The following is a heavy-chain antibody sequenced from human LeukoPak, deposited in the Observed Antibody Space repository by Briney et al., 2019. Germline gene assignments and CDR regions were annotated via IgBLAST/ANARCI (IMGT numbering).Heavy chain of an antibody. Sequence: SETLSLTCTVSGGSISSYYWSWIWQPAGKGLEWIGRIYTSGSTNYDPSLKSRVTMSVDTSKDQFSLKLSSVTAADTAVYYCARTSIAALDFDYWGQGTLVTVSS. CDR1: GGSISSYY. CDR2: IYTSGST. CDR3: ARTSIAALDFDY. D-gene: IGHD6-13*01. J-gene: IGHJ4*02. V-gene: IGHV4-4*07.